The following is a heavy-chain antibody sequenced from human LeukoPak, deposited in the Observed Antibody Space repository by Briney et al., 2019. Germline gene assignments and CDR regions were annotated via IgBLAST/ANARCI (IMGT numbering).Heavy chain of an antibody. J-gene: IGHJ5*02. Sequence: GGSLRLSCAASGFTFSSFDMNWVRQAPGKGLVWVSSISTSSRYIYYRDSVKGRFTISRDDAKNSLYLQMNSLRVEDTAVYYCARADCSGSTCYLRRSWFDPWGQGTLVTVSS. CDR2: ISTSSRYI. V-gene: IGHV3-21*01. D-gene: IGHD2-2*01. CDR1: GFTFSSFD. CDR3: ARADCSGSTCYLRRSWFDP.